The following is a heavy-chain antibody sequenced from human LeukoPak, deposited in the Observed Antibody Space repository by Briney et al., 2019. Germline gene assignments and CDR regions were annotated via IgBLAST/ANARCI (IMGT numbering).Heavy chain of an antibody. CDR2: INPSGGST. J-gene: IGHJ4*02. CDR1: GYTFTSYY. D-gene: IGHD3-22*01. CDR3: AREGPSSDFDY. Sequence: ASVKVSCKASGYTFTSYYMHWVRQAPGQGLEWKGIINPSGGSTSYAQKFQGRVTMTRDMSTSTVYMELSSLRSEDTAVYYCAREGPSSDFDYWGQGTLVTVSS. V-gene: IGHV1-46*01.